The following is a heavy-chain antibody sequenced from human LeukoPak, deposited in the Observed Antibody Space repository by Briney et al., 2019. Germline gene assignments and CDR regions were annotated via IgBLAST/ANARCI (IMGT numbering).Heavy chain of an antibody. D-gene: IGHD2-2*02. CDR3: ARDGGPDIVVVPAAIRVGMDV. CDR1: GFTFSSYS. V-gene: IGHV3-21*01. J-gene: IGHJ6*02. Sequence: GGSLRLSCAASGFTFSSYSMNWVRQAPGKGLERVSPISSSGSYIYYADSVKGRFTISRDNAKNSLYLQMNSLRAEDTAVYYCARDGGPDIVVVPAAIRVGMDVWGQGTTVTVSS. CDR2: ISSSGSYI.